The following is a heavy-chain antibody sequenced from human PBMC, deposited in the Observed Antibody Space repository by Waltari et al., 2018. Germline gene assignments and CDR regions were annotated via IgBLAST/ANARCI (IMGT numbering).Heavy chain of an antibody. J-gene: IGHJ1*01. CDR3: ARIDSSGKYFQH. D-gene: IGHD6-19*01. CDR1: GYSISSGYY. CDR2: IYHSGST. V-gene: IGHV4-38-2*01. Sequence: QVQLQESGPGLVKPSETLSLTCAVSGYSISSGYYWGWTRQPPGKGLEWIGSIYHSGSTYYNPSLKSRVTISVDTSKNQFSLKLSSVTAADTAVYYCARIDSSGKYFQHWGQGTLVTVSS.